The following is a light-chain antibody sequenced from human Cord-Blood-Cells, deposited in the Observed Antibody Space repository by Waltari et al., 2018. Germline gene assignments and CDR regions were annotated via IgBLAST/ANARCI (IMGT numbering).Light chain of an antibody. CDR3: QQYNNWPLT. J-gene: IGKJ4*01. V-gene: IGKV3D-15*01. CDR1: PSVSSN. CDR2: GAS. Sequence: DIVMTPSPPTLSVSPGERATLPCRASPSVSSNLACYQQKPGQAPRLLIYGASTRATGIPARFSGSGSGTEFTLTISSLQSEDFAVYYCQQYNNWPLTFGGGTKVEIK.